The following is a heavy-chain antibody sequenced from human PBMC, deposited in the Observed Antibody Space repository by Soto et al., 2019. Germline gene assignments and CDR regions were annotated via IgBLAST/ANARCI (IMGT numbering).Heavy chain of an antibody. V-gene: IGHV4-31*03. CDR2: IYYSGST. Sequence: SETLSLTCTVAGGSIGGGGYCWSCIRQHPGKGLDWIGYIYYSGSTYYNPSLKSRVTISVDTSKSQFSLKLSSVTAADTAVYYCSLGVVVPAAMKGYYYYYYMDVWGKGTTVTVSS. J-gene: IGHJ6*03. CDR1: GGSIGGGGYC. CDR3: SLGVVVPAAMKGYYYYYYMDV. D-gene: IGHD2-2*01.